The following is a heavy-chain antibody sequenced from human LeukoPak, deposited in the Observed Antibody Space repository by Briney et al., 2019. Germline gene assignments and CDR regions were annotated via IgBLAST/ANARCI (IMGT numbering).Heavy chain of an antibody. V-gene: IGHV5-51*01. J-gene: IGHJ3*02. Sequence: GESLKISCKGSGYSFTSYWIGWVRQMPGKGLEWMGIIYPGDSDTRYSPSFQGQVTLSADKSISTAYLQWSSLKASDTAMYYCARHDGYNWNDGNAFDIWGQGTMVTVSS. CDR1: GYSFTSYW. CDR2: IYPGDSDT. D-gene: IGHD1-1*01. CDR3: ARHDGYNWNDGNAFDI.